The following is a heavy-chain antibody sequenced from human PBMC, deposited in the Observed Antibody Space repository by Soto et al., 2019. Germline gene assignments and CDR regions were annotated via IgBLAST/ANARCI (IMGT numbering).Heavy chain of an antibody. CDR1: GYTLTTYP. V-gene: IGHV1-3*01. CDR3: ATALRFVDYLLKR. Sequence: ASVKVSCKASGYTLTTYPLHWVRRAPGQSLEWMGYITGASGDTRYSQKFHDRVTITRDTSANTAYLELNSLTSEDTAVYYCATALRFVDYLLKRWGQGTLVTSPQ. J-gene: IGHJ4*02. D-gene: IGHD3-9*01. CDR2: ITGASGDT.